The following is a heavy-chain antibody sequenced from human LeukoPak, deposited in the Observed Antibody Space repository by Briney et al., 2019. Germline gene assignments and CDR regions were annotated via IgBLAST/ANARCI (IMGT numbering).Heavy chain of an antibody. CDR1: GFTFYDYA. CDR3: AKVGASGYGPIDY. V-gene: IGHV3-9*01. Sequence: GGSLRLSCAASGFTFYDYAMHWVRQAPGKGLEWVSGISWNSGSIGYADSVKGRFTISRDNAKNSLYLQMNSLRAEDTALYYCAKVGASGYGPIDYCGQGTLVTVSS. J-gene: IGHJ4*02. CDR2: ISWNSGSI. D-gene: IGHD5-12*01.